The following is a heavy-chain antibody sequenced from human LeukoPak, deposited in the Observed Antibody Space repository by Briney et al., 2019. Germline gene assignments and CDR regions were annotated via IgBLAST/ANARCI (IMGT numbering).Heavy chain of an antibody. CDR1: GLTFSRYA. CDR2: IANDGYNK. Sequence: GGSLRLSCAASGLTFSRYAMHWARQPPGKGLEGVGVIANDGYNKSYPDSMNGRFTISTATSANTLNLQMSSLRAEDTALYYCARDFSGASPIDYWGQGALVTVSS. J-gene: IGHJ4*02. CDR3: ARDFSGASPIDY. D-gene: IGHD4/OR15-4a*01. V-gene: IGHV3-30*04.